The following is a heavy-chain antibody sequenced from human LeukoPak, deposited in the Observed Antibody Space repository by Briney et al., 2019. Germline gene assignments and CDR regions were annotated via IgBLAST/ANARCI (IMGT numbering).Heavy chain of an antibody. CDR2: IYHRGST. CDR1: GYSISSGYY. J-gene: IGHJ5*02. CDR3: ARVDSRWFDP. V-gene: IGHV4-38-2*01. D-gene: IGHD4-11*01. Sequence: SETLSLTCAVSGYSISSGYYWGWIRQPPGKGLEWIGSIYHRGSTYYNPSLKSRVTISVDTSKHQFSLKLSSVTAADTAVYDCARVDSRWFDPWGQGTLVTVSS.